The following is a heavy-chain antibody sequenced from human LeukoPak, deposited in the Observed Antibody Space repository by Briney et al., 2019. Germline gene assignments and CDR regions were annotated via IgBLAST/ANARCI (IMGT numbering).Heavy chain of an antibody. D-gene: IGHD3-9*01. CDR2: ISGSGGST. V-gene: IGHV3-23*01. J-gene: IGHJ3*02. CDR3: ARVAYYDILTGPDAFDI. Sequence: PGGSLRLSCAASGFTFSSYAMSWVRQAPGKGLEWVSAISGSGGSTYYADSVKGRFTISRDNSKNTLYLQMNSLRAEDTAVYYCARVAYYDILTGPDAFDIWGQGTMVTVSS. CDR1: GFTFSSYA.